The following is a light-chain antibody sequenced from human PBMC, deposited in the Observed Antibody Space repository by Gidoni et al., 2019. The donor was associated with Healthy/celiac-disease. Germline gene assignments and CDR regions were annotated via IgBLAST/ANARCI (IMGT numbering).Light chain of an antibody. Sequence: AIRMTRSPSSFSASTGDRVTITCRASQGISSYLAWYQQKPGKAPKLLIYAASTLQSGVPSRFSGSGSGTDFTFTISCLQSEDIATYYCQQYYSYPWTFGQGTKVEIK. CDR1: QGISSY. CDR2: AAS. V-gene: IGKV1-8*01. J-gene: IGKJ1*01. CDR3: QQYYSYPWT.